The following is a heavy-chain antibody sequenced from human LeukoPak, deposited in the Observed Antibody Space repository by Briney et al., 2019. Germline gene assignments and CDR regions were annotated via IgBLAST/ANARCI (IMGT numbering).Heavy chain of an antibody. D-gene: IGHD2-15*01. CDR3: ARVGCTGGSCRPYHYYGMDV. CDR1: GFTFSTYG. J-gene: IGHJ6*02. Sequence: GGSLRLSCAASGFTFSTYGMNWVRQAPGKGLEWVAVIWYDGSNKYCADSVKGRFTISRDNSKNTLYLQMNSLRVEDTAVYYCARVGCTGGSCRPYHYYGMDVWGQGTTVTVSS. CDR2: IWYDGSNK. V-gene: IGHV3-33*01.